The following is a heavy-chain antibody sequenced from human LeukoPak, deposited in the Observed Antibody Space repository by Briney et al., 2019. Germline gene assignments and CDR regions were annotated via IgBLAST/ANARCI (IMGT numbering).Heavy chain of an antibody. CDR3: ARDSSPYCTNGVCFYSFDY. V-gene: IGHV1-2*02. CDR1: GYTFTGYY. Sequence: ASVKVSCKASGYTFTGYYMHWVRPAPGQGLAWMGWINPNSGGTNYAQKFQGRVTMTRGTSISTAYMELSRLRSDDTAVYYCARDSSPYCTNGVCFYSFDYWGQGTLVTVSS. CDR2: INPNSGGT. J-gene: IGHJ4*02. D-gene: IGHD2-8*01.